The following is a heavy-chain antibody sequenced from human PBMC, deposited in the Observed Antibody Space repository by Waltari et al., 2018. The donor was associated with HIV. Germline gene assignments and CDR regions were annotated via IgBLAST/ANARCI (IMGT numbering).Heavy chain of an antibody. CDR1: GFTFSRSW. Sequence: EVQLVESGGGLVQPGGSLRPPCAASGFTFSRSWMSWVRQAPGKGLEWVANIKKDGSEKYYVDSVKGRFTISRDNAKNPLYLQMNSLRAEDTAVYYCASLRFDPWGQGTLVTVSS. V-gene: IGHV3-7*01. CDR2: IKKDGSEK. J-gene: IGHJ5*02. CDR3: ASLRFDP.